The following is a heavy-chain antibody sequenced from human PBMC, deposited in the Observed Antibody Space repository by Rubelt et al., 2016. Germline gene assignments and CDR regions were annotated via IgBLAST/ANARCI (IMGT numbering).Heavy chain of an antibody. CDR2: IDPSDSYT. Sequence: EVQLVQSGAEVKKPGESLRISCKGSGYSFTSYWISWVRQMPGKGLEWMGRIDPSDSYTNYSPSFQGAVTISADTSISTAYLQWSSLKAADTAMYYCARHAGDGGNSEDWFDPWGQGTLVTVSS. D-gene: IGHD4-23*01. J-gene: IGHJ5*02. CDR1: GYSFTSYW. V-gene: IGHV5-10-1*01. CDR3: ARHAGDGGNSEDWFDP.